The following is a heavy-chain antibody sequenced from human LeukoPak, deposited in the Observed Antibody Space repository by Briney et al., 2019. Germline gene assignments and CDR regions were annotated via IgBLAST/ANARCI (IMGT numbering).Heavy chain of an antibody. Sequence: EASVKVSCKASGYTFTGYHMYWVRQAPGQGLEWMGWINPNSGGTNYAQKFQGRVTMTRDTSISTAYIELSRLRSDDTAVYYCARDSRFGEYHFDYWGQGTLVTVSS. CDR1: GYTFTGYH. V-gene: IGHV1-2*02. CDR3: ARDSRFGEYHFDY. J-gene: IGHJ4*02. D-gene: IGHD3-10*01. CDR2: INPNSGGT.